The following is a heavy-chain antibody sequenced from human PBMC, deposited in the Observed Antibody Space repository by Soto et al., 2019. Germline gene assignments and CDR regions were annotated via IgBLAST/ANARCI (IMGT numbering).Heavy chain of an antibody. J-gene: IGHJ2*01. V-gene: IGHV1-69*01. CDR1: GGTFSSYA. Sequence: QVQLVQSGAEVKKPGSSVKVSCKASGGTFSSYAISWVRQAPGQGLEWMGGIIPIFGTANYAKKFQGRVTITADESTSTAYMELSSLRSEDTAVYYCARDFSKPLVRGWYFDLCGRGTLVTVSS. D-gene: IGHD6-6*01. CDR2: IIPIFGTA. CDR3: ARDFSKPLVRGWYFDL.